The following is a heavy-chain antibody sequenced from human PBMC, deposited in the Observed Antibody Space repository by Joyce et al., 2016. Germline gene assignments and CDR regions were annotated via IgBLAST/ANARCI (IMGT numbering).Heavy chain of an antibody. V-gene: IGHV1-46*01. J-gene: IGHJ4*02. CDR1: GFSFSNTY. Sequence: GASVKVSCQGSGFSFSNTYIHWVRQAPGRGLEWMGIIRSRHDDITLAQNFLGRVTLTKDTSTSTAHMELSSLRSEDTAIYYCATDGAKWNLHDWGLGTLVTVSS. CDR2: IRSRHDDI. CDR3: ATDGAKWNLHD. D-gene: IGHD1-1*01.